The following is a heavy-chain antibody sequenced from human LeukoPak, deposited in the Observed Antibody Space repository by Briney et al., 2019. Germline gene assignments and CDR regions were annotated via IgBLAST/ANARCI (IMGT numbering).Heavy chain of an antibody. V-gene: IGHV4-34*01. CDR1: GGSFSGYY. D-gene: IGHD3-3*01. CDR2: INHSGST. CDR3: ARLTPRTIFGVVTNPRSPLPSDAFDI. Sequence: SETLSLTCAVYGGSFSGYYWSWIRQPPGKGLEWIGEINHSGSTNYNPSLKSRVTISVDTSKNQFSLKLSSVTAADTAVYYCARLTPRTIFGVVTNPRSPLPSDAFDIWGQGTMVTVSS. J-gene: IGHJ3*02.